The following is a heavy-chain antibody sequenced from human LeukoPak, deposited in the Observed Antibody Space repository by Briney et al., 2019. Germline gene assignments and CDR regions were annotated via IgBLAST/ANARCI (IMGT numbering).Heavy chain of an antibody. CDR3: AGGDPYRGYDYPGV. CDR2: ISYDGSKK. D-gene: IGHD5-12*01. Sequence: PGGSLRLSCAASGFTFSTYAMHWVRQAPGKGQEWVTIISYDGSKKYYADSVRGRFTISRDNSKNTLYLQMNSLRLEDTALYYCAGGDPYRGYDYPGVWGQGTLVTVSS. J-gene: IGHJ4*02. V-gene: IGHV3-30*04. CDR1: GFTFSTYA.